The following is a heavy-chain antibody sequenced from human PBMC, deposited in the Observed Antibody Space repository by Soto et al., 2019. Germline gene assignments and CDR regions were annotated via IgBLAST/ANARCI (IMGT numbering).Heavy chain of an antibody. D-gene: IGHD6-6*01. J-gene: IGHJ4*02. CDR1: GYTFTSYG. CDR3: ARDMAARTFDY. CDR2: ISAYNGNT. V-gene: IGHV1-18*01. Sequence: GASVKVSCKASGYTFTSYGISWVRQAPGQGLEWMGWISAYNGNTNYAQKLQGSVTMTTDTSTSTAYMELRSLRTYDTAVYYCARDMAARTFDYWGQGTLVTVSS.